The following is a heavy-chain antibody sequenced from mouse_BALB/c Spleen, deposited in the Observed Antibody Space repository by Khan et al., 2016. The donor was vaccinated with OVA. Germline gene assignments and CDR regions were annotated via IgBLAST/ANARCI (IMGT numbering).Heavy chain of an antibody. CDR3: ANHGRSSAWLTY. CDR2: INPSTGYT. J-gene: IGHJ3*01. CDR1: GYTFTSYW. V-gene: IGHV1-7*01. Sequence: QVQLQQSGAELAKPGASVKMSCKASGYTFTSYWMHWVKQRPGQGLEWIGYINPSTGYTEYNQRFKDKATLTADKSSSTAYMQLSSLTSEECAVDYCANHGRSSAWLTYWGQGTLVTVSA.